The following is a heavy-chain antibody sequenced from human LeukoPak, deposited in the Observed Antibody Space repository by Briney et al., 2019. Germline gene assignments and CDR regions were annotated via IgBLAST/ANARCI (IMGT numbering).Heavy chain of an antibody. Sequence: GGSLRLSCAASGFTFSSYAMSWVRQAPGKGLEWVSAISGSGGSTYYADSVKGRFTISRDNSKNTVYLQMNSLRAEDTAVYYCAKVRGYSLGTFDIWGQGTMVTVSS. CDR1: GFTFSSYA. V-gene: IGHV3-23*01. D-gene: IGHD5-18*01. CDR3: AKVRGYSLGTFDI. J-gene: IGHJ3*02. CDR2: ISGSGGST.